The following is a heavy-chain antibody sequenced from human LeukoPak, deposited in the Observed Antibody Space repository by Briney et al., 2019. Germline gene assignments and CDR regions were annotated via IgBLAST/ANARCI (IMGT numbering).Heavy chain of an antibody. CDR2: IYYSGST. D-gene: IGHD1-26*01. CDR1: GGSISSSSYY. V-gene: IGHV4-39*07. J-gene: IGHJ2*01. CDR3: ARSFLGDWYFDL. Sequence: PSETLALTCTVSGGSISSSSYYWGWTRQPPGKGLEWVGSIYYSGSTYYNPSLKSRVTISVDTSKDQFFLRLTSVTAADTAVYYCARSFLGDWYFDLWGRGTLVTVSS.